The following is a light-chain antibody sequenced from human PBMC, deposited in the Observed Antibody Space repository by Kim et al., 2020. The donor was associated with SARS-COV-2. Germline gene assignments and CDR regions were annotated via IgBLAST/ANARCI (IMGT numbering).Light chain of an antibody. CDR1: RSDVGSYNL. Sequence: SITSSCTGTRSDVGSYNLVSWYQQHPGKATKLMIYEVSKRPSGVSNRFSGSKSGNTASLTISGLQAEDEADYYCCSYAGSSTLVVFGGGTQLTVL. V-gene: IGLV2-23*02. CDR2: EVS. CDR3: CSYAGSSTLVV. J-gene: IGLJ2*01.